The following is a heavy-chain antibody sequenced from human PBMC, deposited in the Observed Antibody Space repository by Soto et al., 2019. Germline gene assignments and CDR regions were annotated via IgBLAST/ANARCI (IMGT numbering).Heavy chain of an antibody. Sequence: ASVKVSCKASGYTFTSYAMHWVRQAPGQRLEWMGWINAGNGNTKYSQKFQGRVTITRDTSASTAYIELSSLRSEDTAVYYCARGRGPSYGMDVWGQGTTVTVSS. CDR1: GYTFTSYA. J-gene: IGHJ6*02. CDR3: ARGRGPSYGMDV. CDR2: INAGNGNT. V-gene: IGHV1-3*01.